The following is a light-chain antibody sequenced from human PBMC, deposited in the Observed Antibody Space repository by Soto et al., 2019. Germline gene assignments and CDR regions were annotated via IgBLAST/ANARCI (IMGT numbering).Light chain of an antibody. CDR1: SRGVGGYNY. CDR2: EVS. CDR3: SSYAGTDNFYV. V-gene: IGLV2-8*01. Sequence: SSVAQPPSPSGPPGQSVAISCPGTSRGVGGYNYVSWYQQHPGKAPKLMIYEVSKRPSGVPDRFSGSKSANTASLTVSGLQAEDEADYYCSSYAGTDNFYVFGTGTKVTVL. J-gene: IGLJ1*01.